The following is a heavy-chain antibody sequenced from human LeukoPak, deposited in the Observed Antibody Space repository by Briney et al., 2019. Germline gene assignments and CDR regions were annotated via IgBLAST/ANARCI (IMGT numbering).Heavy chain of an antibody. J-gene: IGHJ4*02. CDR2: IYYSGST. CDR3: AREDRLVGATRRCFDY. Sequence: SESLSLTCTVSGGSISSSSYYWGWIRQPRGKGLEWIGSIYYSGSTYYNPSLKSQVTISVDTSKNQFSLKLSSVTAEDKAVYYCAREDRLVGATRRCFDYWGQGTLVTVSS. D-gene: IGHD1-26*01. V-gene: IGHV4-39*02. CDR1: GGSISSSSYY.